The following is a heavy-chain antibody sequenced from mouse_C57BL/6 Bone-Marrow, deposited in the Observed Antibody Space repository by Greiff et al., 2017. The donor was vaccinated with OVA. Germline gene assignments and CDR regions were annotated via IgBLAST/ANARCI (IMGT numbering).Heavy chain of an antibody. V-gene: IGHV1-50*01. CDR3: ARPAEYYAMDY. Sequence: VQLQQPGAELVKPGASVKLSCKASGYTFTSYWMQWVKQRPGQGLEWIGEINPSDSYTNYNQKLKGKATLTVDTTTSTAYMQLSSLTSEDSAVYYCARPAEYYAMDYWGQGTSVTVSS. D-gene: IGHD3-1*01. CDR1: GYTFTSYW. CDR2: INPSDSYT. J-gene: IGHJ4*01.